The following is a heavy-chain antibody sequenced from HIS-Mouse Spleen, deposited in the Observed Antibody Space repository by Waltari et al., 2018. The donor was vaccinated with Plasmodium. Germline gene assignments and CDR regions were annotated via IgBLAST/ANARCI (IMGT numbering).Heavy chain of an antibody. CDR1: GGSFSGYF. CDR3: AAARPDYYYGMDV. V-gene: IGHV4-34*01. CDR2: INHSGST. J-gene: IGHJ6*02. Sequence: QVQLQQWGAGLLKPSETLSLTCAVYGGSFSGYFWSWFRQPPGKGLEWIGEINHSGSTNYNPSLKSRVTISVDTSKNQFSLKLSSVTAADTAVYYCAAARPDYYYGMDVWGQGTTVTVSS. D-gene: IGHD6-6*01.